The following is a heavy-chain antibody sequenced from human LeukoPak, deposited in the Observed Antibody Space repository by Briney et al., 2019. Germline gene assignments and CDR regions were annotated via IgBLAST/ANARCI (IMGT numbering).Heavy chain of an antibody. D-gene: IGHD3-9*01. J-gene: IGHJ5*02. CDR2: IYPGDSDT. CDR1: GYSFTSYW. Sequence: GEPLNISGKASGYSFTSYWICWVRHMPGKRLEWTGIIYPGDSDTRYSPSFQGQVTISADKSISTAYLQWRSLKASDTAMYYCARQSADILTHNWFDPWGQGTLVTVSS. V-gene: IGHV5-51*01. CDR3: ARQSADILTHNWFDP.